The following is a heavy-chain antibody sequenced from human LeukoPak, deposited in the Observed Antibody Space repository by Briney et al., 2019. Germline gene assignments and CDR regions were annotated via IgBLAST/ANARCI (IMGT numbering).Heavy chain of an antibody. CDR1: GFTFSSYA. CDR3: AKEEWDPYYFDY. J-gene: IGHJ4*02. CDR2: I. V-gene: IGHV3-23*01. Sequence: GGSLRLSCAASGFTFSSYAMSWVRQAPGKGLEWVSAIKGRFTISRDNSKNTLYLQMNSLRAEDTAVYYCAKEEWDPYYFDYWGQGTLVTVSS. D-gene: IGHD1-26*01.